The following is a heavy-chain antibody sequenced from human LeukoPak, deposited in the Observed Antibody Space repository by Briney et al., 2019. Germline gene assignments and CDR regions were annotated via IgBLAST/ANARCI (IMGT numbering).Heavy chain of an antibody. Sequence: SETLSLTCTVSGGSISSYYWSWIRQPAGKGLEWIGRIYTSGSTNYNPSLKSRVTMSVDTSKNQFSLKLSSVTAADTAVYYCAREMVRGYSYYYYMDAWGKGTTVTVSS. J-gene: IGHJ6*03. D-gene: IGHD5-18*01. CDR2: IYTSGST. CDR1: GGSISSYY. CDR3: AREMVRGYSYYYYMDA. V-gene: IGHV4-4*07.